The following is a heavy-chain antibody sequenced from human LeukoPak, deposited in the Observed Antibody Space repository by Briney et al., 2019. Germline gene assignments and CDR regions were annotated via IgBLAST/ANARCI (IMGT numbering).Heavy chain of an antibody. CDR3: VKDLLSGYTAYDSAFDI. V-gene: IGHV3-64D*06. D-gene: IGHD5-12*01. CDR2: INSHGGTT. Sequence: SGGSLRLSCSASGFTLSQYAMHWVRQAPGKGLEYVSAINSHGGTTYYADSVKGRFTISRGNSKNTLYLQLSGLRAVDTAVYYCVKDLLSGYTAYDSAFDIWGQGTMVTVSS. J-gene: IGHJ3*02. CDR1: GFTLSQYA.